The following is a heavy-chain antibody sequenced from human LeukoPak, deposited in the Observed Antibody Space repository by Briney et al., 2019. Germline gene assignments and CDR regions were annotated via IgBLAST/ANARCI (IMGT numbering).Heavy chain of an antibody. CDR1: GFTFRSYG. J-gene: IGHJ4*02. CDR2: ISGGGGST. D-gene: IGHD1-26*01. Sequence: GGSLRLSCAASGFTFRSYGMNWVRQAPGKGLEWVSTISGGGGSTYYADSVKGRFTISRDNSKNTLYLQVNSLRAEDTAVYYCAKGGKWDVTPFDYWGQGTLVTVSS. V-gene: IGHV3-23*01. CDR3: AKGGKWDVTPFDY.